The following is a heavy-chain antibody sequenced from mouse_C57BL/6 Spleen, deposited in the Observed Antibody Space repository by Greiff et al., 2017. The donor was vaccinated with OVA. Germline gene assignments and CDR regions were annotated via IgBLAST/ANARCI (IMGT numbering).Heavy chain of an antibody. CDR1: GFTFSSYA. Sequence: EVQLKESGGGLVKPGGSLKLSCAASGFTFSSYAMSWVRQTPEKRLEWVATISDGGSYTYYPDNVKGRFTISRDNAKNNLYLQMSHLKSEDTAMYYCARDDGYYRMFAYWGQGTLVTVSA. J-gene: IGHJ3*01. CDR3: ARDDGYYRMFAY. D-gene: IGHD2-3*01. CDR2: ISDGGSYT. V-gene: IGHV5-4*01.